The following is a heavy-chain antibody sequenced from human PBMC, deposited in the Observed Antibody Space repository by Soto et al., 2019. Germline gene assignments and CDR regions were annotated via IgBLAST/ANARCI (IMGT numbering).Heavy chain of an antibody. V-gene: IGHV3-48*03. CDR2: IGTSGSTI. CDR1: GFTFSSYE. J-gene: IGHJ4*02. D-gene: IGHD3-10*01. Sequence: EVQLVESGGGLVQPGGTLRLSCAASGFTFSSYEMNWVRQAPGAGLEWVSYIGTSGSTIYYSDSVKGRFTISRDNAKNSLYLQMNSLRAEDTAVYYCARDLYFFGSGTSLDHWGQGTLVTVSS. CDR3: ARDLYFFGSGTSLDH.